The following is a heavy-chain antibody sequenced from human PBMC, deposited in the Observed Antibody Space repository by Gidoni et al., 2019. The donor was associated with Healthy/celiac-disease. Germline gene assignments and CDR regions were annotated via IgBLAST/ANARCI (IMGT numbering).Heavy chain of an antibody. J-gene: IGHJ4*02. CDR1: GATFSSYG. Sequence: QVQLVESGGGVVEPGRSLRICCGASGATFSSYGMHWVRQAPGKGLEWVAVIWYDGSNKYYADSVKGRFTISRDNSKNTLYLQMNSLRAEDTAVYYCARSASAVAGTWGDYWGQGTLVTVSS. D-gene: IGHD6-19*01. CDR3: ARSASAVAGTWGDY. CDR2: IWYDGSNK. V-gene: IGHV3-33*01.